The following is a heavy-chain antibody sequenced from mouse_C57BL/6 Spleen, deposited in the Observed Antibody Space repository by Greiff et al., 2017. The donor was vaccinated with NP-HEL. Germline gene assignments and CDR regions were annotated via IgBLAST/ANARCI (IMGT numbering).Heavy chain of an antibody. D-gene: IGHD1-1*01. CDR2: IYPGSGNT. V-gene: IGHV1-76*01. CDR3: ARSYYYGSVLYYFDY. Sequence: QVQLQQSGAELVRPGASVKLSCKASGYTFTDYYINWVKQRPGQGLEWIARIYPGSGNTYYNEKFKGKATLTAEKSSSTAYMQLSSLTSEDSAVYFCARSYYYGSVLYYFDYWGQGTTLTVSS. J-gene: IGHJ2*01. CDR1: GYTFTDYY.